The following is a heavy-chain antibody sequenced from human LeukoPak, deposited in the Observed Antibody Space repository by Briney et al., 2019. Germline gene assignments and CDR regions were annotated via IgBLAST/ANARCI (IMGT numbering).Heavy chain of an antibody. V-gene: IGHV1-69*06. J-gene: IGHJ5*02. D-gene: IGHD2-15*01. Sequence: SVKVSCKASGGTFSSYAISWVRQAPGQGLEWMGGIIPIFGTANYAQKFQGRVTITADKSTSTAYMELSSLRSEDTAVYYCAREGLDCSGGSCYADNWFDPWGQGTLVTVSS. CDR2: IIPIFGTA. CDR1: GGTFSSYA. CDR3: AREGLDCSGGSCYADNWFDP.